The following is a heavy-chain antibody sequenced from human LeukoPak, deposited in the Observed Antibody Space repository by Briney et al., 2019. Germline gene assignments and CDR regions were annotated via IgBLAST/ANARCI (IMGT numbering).Heavy chain of an antibody. D-gene: IGHD1-26*01. CDR3: ARTSSAHRYFDY. V-gene: IGHV1-69*06. CDR2: IIPIFGTA. Sequence: SVKVSCKASGGTFSSYAISWVRQAPGQGLEWMGGIIPIFGTANYAQKFQGRVTITADKSTSTAYMELSSLRSEDTAVYYCARTSSAHRYFDYWGQGTLVTVSS. CDR1: GGTFSSYA. J-gene: IGHJ4*02.